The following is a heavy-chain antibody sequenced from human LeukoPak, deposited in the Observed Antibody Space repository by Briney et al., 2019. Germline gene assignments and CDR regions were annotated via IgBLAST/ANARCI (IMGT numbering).Heavy chain of an antibody. CDR2: IYHSGST. J-gene: IGHJ4*02. CDR1: GYSISSGYY. CDR3: ARVLRSWEDFAS. V-gene: IGHV4-38-2*02. D-gene: IGHD6-13*01. Sequence: SETLSLTCTVSGYSISSGYYWGWIRQPPGKGLEWIGGIYHSGSTYYNPSLKSRVTISVDTSKTQFSLKLSSVTAADTAVYYCARVLRSWEDFASWGQGTLVTVSS.